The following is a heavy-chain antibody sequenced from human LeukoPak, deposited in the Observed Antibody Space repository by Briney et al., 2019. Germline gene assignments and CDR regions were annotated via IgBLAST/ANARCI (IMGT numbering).Heavy chain of an antibody. CDR2: INHSGST. J-gene: IGHJ5*02. D-gene: IGHD5-18*01. CDR3: ARVHGYEGLNWFDP. V-gene: IGHV4-34*01. Sequence: SETLSLTCAVYGGSFSGYYWSWIRQPPGKGLEWIGEINHSGSTNYNPSLKSRVTISVDTSKNQFSLKLSSVTAADTAVYYCARVHGYEGLNWFDPWGQGTLVTVSS. CDR1: GGSFSGYY.